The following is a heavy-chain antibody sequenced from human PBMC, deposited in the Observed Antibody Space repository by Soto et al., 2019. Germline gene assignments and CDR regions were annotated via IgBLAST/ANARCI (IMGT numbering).Heavy chain of an antibody. CDR2: IIPILGIA. J-gene: IGHJ5*02. CDR3: ATDRMDSSSSTYNWFDP. CDR1: GGTFSSYT. D-gene: IGHD6-6*01. V-gene: IGHV1-69*08. Sequence: QVQLVQSGAEVKKPGSSVKVSCKASGGTFSSYTISWVRQAPGQGLEWMGRIIPILGIANYAQKFQGRVTITADKSTSTAYMELSSLRSEDTAVYYCATDRMDSSSSTYNWFDPWGQGTLVTVSS.